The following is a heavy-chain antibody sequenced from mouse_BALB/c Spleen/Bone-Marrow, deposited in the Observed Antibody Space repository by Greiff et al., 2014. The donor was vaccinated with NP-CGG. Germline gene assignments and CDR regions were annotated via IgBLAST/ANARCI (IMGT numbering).Heavy chain of an antibody. D-gene: IGHD2-3*01. CDR1: GFTFTDYY. J-gene: IGHJ2*01. CDR3: ARDMGLLRFDY. CDR2: IRNKANGYTT. Sequence: EVQGVESGGGLVQPGGPLRLSCATSGFTFTDYYMSWVRQPPGKALEWLTFIRNKANGYTTEYSASVKGRFTISRDNSQSILYLQMNTLRAEDSATYYCARDMGLLRFDYWGQGTTLTVSS. V-gene: IGHV7-3*02.